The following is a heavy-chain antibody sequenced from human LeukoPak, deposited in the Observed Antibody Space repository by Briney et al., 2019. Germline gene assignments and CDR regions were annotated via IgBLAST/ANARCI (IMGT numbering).Heavy chain of an antibody. Sequence: PGGSLRLSCAASGFTLSSYEMSWIRQAPGRGLEWVSSIDYSGGSSYYADSVKGRFTISRDDSKNTLYLQLNSLRPEDTALYYCAKVSGYRSSWSYLDFWGQGTLVTVSS. D-gene: IGHD6-13*01. CDR1: GFTLSSYE. V-gene: IGHV3-23*01. CDR2: IDYSGGSS. CDR3: AKVSGYRSSWSYLDF. J-gene: IGHJ4*02.